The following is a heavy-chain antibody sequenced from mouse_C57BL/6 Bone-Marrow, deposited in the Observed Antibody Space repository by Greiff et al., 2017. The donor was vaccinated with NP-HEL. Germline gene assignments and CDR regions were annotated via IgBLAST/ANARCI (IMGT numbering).Heavy chain of an antibody. D-gene: IGHD3-1*01. J-gene: IGHJ4*01. CDR3: TRRAGPYAMDY. CDR2: IYPGNSDT. Sequence: VHVKQSGTVLARPGASVKMSCKPSGYTFTSYWMHWVKQRPGQGLEWIGAIYPGNSDTSYNQKFKGKAKLTAVTSASTAYMELSSLTNEDSAVYYCTRRAGPYAMDYWGQGTSVTVSS. V-gene: IGHV1-5*01. CDR1: GYTFTSYW.